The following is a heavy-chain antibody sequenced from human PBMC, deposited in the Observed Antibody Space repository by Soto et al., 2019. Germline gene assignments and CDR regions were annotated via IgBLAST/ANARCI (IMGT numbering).Heavy chain of an antibody. CDR2: IYSSENT. CDR3: ARLNGYCVSTNCHGYYGMDV. CDR1: GGSVSSNSYS. J-gene: IGHJ6*02. Sequence: ETLSITCTVSGGSVSSNSYSWGWIRPSPGKGLEWIGTIYSSENTYYNPSLLSRVTISVDTSKNEFSLRLSPVTAADTAVYYCARLNGYCVSTNCHGYYGMDVWGQGTTVTVSS. D-gene: IGHD2-2*03. V-gene: IGHV4-39*01.